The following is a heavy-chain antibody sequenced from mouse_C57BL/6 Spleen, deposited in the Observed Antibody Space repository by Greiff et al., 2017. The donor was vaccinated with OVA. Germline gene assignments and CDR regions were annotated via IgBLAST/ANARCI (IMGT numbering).Heavy chain of an antibody. CDR2: INPNNGGT. Sequence: VHVKQSGPELVKPGASVKMSCKASGYTFTDYNMHWVKQSHGKSLEWIGYINPNNGGTSYNQKFKGKATLTVNKSSSTAYMELRSLTSEDSAVYYCARSLYYGSNWYFDVWGTGTTVTVSS. D-gene: IGHD2-1*01. CDR1: GYTFTDYN. V-gene: IGHV1-22*01. CDR3: ARSLYYGSNWYFDV. J-gene: IGHJ1*03.